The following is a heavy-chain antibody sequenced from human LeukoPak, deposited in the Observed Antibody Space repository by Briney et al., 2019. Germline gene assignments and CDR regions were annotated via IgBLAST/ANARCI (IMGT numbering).Heavy chain of an antibody. CDR3: ARCSRSTTACYSAFDI. CDR2: VSNWRGSST. V-gene: IGHV3-20*04. D-gene: IGHD2-2*02. Sequence: GGSLRLSCEASGFTFYGYGMSWVRQSTPKGREWVSAVSNWRGSSTGYADSVKGPFTITREKAKNPLYLQMNSLRAQDTASYYYARCSRSTTACYSAFDIWGQGTMVTVSS. J-gene: IGHJ3*02. CDR1: GFTFYGYG.